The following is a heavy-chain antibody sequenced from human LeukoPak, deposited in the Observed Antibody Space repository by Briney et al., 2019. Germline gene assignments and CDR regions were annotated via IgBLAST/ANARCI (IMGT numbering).Heavy chain of an antibody. D-gene: IGHD3/OR15-3a*01. Sequence: GGSLRLSCAASGFTFSSYSMNWVRQAPGKGLEWVAVISYDGSSKYYADSVKGRFTISRDNFRNTLYLQMNSLKVEDTAMYYCAREVDWGIDYWGQGTLVTVSS. CDR3: AREVDWGIDY. CDR1: GFTFSSYS. CDR2: ISYDGSSK. J-gene: IGHJ4*02. V-gene: IGHV3-30*03.